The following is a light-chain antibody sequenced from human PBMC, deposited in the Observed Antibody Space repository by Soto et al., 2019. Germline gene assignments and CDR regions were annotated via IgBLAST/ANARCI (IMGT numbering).Light chain of an antibody. CDR2: GAS. Sequence: EIVMTQSPATLSVSPGERATLSCGASQSVSSDLAWYHRKPGQAPRLLIYGASTRATGIPARFSGSGSGTEFTLTINSLQSEDFEVYYCQQYNNWPRTFGQGTKVDIK. CDR3: QQYNNWPRT. J-gene: IGKJ1*01. V-gene: IGKV3-15*01. CDR1: QSVSSD.